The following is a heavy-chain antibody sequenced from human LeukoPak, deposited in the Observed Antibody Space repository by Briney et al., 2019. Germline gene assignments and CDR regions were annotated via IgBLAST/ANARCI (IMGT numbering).Heavy chain of an antibody. D-gene: IGHD3-10*01. J-gene: IGHJ4*02. V-gene: IGHV4-39*01. Sequence: SETLSLTCTVSGGSISSSSYYWGWIRQPPGKGLEWIGSIYYSGSTCYNPSLKSRVTISVDTSKNQFSLKLSSVTAADTAVYYCARQTTMVRGVIITSYYFDYWGQGTLVTVSS. CDR1: GGSISSSSYY. CDR3: ARQTTMVRGVIITSYYFDY. CDR2: IYYSGST.